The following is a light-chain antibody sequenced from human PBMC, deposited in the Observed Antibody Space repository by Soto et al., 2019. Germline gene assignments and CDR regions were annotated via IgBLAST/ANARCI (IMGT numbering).Light chain of an antibody. CDR3: QHYNSYSEA. V-gene: IGKV1-5*03. J-gene: IGKJ1*01. CDR2: KAS. Sequence: EIQMAQSPSTLSATAGDRVTITCRASQSISSWLAWYQQKPGKAPKLLIYKASTLKSGVPSRFSGSGSGTEFTLTISSLQPDDFATYYCQHYNSYSEAFGQGTKVDI. CDR1: QSISSW.